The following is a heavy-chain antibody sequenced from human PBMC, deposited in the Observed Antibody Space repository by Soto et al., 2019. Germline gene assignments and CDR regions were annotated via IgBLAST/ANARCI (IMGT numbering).Heavy chain of an antibody. Sequence: QVQLQESGPGLVKTSATLSLTCTVSGDSINHYYWNWVRQAPGKGLEWIGYVPYTGSTNYNPSLKSRLTISMDTSKAQFSLRLPSVTAADRALYYCARSRCLGGSCYGGNWLDPWGQGILVTVSS. CDR1: GDSINHYY. CDR3: ARSRCLGGSCYGGNWLDP. V-gene: IGHV4-59*01. CDR2: VPYTGST. D-gene: IGHD2-15*01. J-gene: IGHJ5*02.